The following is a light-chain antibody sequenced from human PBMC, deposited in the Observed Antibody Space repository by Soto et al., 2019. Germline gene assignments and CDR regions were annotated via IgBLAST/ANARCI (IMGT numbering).Light chain of an antibody. CDR1: QGINND. Sequence: DIQMTQSPSSLSASVGDRVTISCRASQGINNDLGWYQQKPGKAPKRLIYEASILQSGVPSRFSGSGSGTEFTLTISSLQPEDFATYYCLQHNDYPRTFGGGTQVAIK. CDR2: EAS. V-gene: IGKV1-17*01. CDR3: LQHNDYPRT. J-gene: IGKJ4*01.